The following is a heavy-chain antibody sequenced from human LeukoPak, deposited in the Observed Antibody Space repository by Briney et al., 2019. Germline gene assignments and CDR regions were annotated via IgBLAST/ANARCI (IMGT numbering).Heavy chain of an antibody. D-gene: IGHD3-16*01. Sequence: GGSLRLSCVGSGFAFGVHVMSWVREAPGKGTEWVATIGSGADLFYAESVKGRFTISRDDPRNTVWLQMNSLRAEDTALYYCAKDWTPHNRVYDCLDAWGQGTQVTVSS. CDR1: GFAFGVHV. CDR2: IGSGADL. V-gene: IGHV3-23*01. CDR3: AKDWTPHNRVYDCLDA. J-gene: IGHJ5*02.